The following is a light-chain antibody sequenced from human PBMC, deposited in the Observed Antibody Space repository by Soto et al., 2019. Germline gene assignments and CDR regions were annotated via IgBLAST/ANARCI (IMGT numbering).Light chain of an antibody. CDR1: QSVSSN. Sequence: EIVMTQSPATLSVSRGERATLSCRASQSVSSNLAWYQQKPGQAPRLLIYGASTRATGIPARFSGSGSGTEFNLTISSLQSEDFAVYYCQHYNNWPRTFGQGTKVEIK. J-gene: IGKJ1*01. CDR2: GAS. V-gene: IGKV3-15*01. CDR3: QHYNNWPRT.